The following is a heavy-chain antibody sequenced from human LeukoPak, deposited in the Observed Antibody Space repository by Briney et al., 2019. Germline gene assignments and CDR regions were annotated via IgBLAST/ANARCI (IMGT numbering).Heavy chain of an antibody. J-gene: IGHJ4*02. Sequence: GGSLGLSCAASGFTFSSYGMHWVRQAPGKGLEWVAFIRYDGSNKYYVDSVKGRFTISRDNSKNTLYLQMNSPRAEDTAVYYCAKDRSGYYYGTLDYWGQGTLVTVSS. CDR1: GFTFSSYG. CDR2: IRYDGSNK. CDR3: AKDRSGYYYGTLDY. V-gene: IGHV3-30*02. D-gene: IGHD3-22*01.